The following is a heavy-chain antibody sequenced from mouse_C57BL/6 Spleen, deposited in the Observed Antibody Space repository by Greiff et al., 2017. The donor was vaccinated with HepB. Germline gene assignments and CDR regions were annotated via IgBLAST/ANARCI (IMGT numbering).Heavy chain of an antibody. Sequence: VQLQQSGAELARPGASVKLSCKASGYTFTSYGISWVKQRTGQGLEWIGEIYPRSGNTYYNEKFKGKATLTADKSSRTAYMELRSLTSEDSAVYFCARQEGGSSWYFDVWGTGTTVTVSS. D-gene: IGHD1-1*01. CDR2: IYPRSGNT. CDR3: ARQEGGSSWYFDV. CDR1: GYTFTSYG. V-gene: IGHV1-81*01. J-gene: IGHJ1*03.